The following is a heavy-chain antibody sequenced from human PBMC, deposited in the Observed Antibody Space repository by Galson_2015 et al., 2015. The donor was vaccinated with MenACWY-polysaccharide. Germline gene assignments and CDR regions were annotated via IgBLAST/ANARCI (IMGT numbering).Heavy chain of an antibody. CDR2: ISKSGDSI. J-gene: IGHJ6*02. CDR1: GFSLGAWD. CDR3: ARGHYGLDV. V-gene: IGHV3-11*01. Sequence: SLRLSCAASGFSLGAWDMRWIRQAPGKGLEWLSYISKSGDSIYYGDSVKGRFAISRDNAKNSLYLQLNSLEVEDTAIYYCARGHYGLDVWGQGTTVTVSS.